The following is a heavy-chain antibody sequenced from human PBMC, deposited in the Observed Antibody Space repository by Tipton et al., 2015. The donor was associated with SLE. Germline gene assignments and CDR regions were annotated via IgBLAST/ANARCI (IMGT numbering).Heavy chain of an antibody. J-gene: IGHJ4*02. Sequence: TLSLTCTVSGGSISSGSYYWSWIRQPPGKGLEWIGYIYYTGSTKYNPSLKNRVTISVDTSKNQLSLKLRSVTAADTAVYYCARHGGYVPYFDYWGQGSLVTVSS. CDR1: GGSISSGSYY. D-gene: IGHD5-12*01. CDR3: ARHGGYVPYFDY. CDR2: IYYTGST. V-gene: IGHV4-61*01.